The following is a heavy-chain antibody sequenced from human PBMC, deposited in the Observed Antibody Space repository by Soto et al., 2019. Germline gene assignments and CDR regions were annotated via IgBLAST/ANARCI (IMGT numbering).Heavy chain of an antibody. CDR1: GFTFSSYD. D-gene: IGHD3-22*01. Sequence: HPGGSLRLSCAASGFTFSSYDMHWVRQATGKGLEWVSAIGLTGDTYYPGSVKGRFTISRENAKNSLYLQMNSLRAGDTAVYYCARGGLRGHDRLESTFYYWGQGTLVTVSS. CDR2: IGLTGDT. CDR3: ARGGLRGHDRLESTFYY. V-gene: IGHV3-13*01. J-gene: IGHJ4*02.